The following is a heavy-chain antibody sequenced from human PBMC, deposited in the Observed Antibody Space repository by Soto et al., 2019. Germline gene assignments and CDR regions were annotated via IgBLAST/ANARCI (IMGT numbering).Heavy chain of an antibody. CDR2: IYYSGST. J-gene: IGHJ5*02. CDR3: ASLWFGELSQSLWFDP. Sequence: PSETLSLTCTVSGGSISSYYWSWIRQPPGKGLEWIGYIYYSGSTNYNPSLKSRVTISVDTSKNQFSLKLSSVTAADTAVYYCASLWFGELSQSLWFDPWGQGTLVTVSS. D-gene: IGHD3-10*01. V-gene: IGHV4-59*01. CDR1: GGSISSYY.